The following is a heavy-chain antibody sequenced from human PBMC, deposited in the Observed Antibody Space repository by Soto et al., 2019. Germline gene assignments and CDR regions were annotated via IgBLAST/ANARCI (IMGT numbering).Heavy chain of an antibody. V-gene: IGHV4-59*01. J-gene: IGHJ5*02. Sequence: SETLSLTCTVSGGSINSYYWSWIRQPPGKGVEWIGHIYYTGSTNYNPSLKSRVTMSVDRSNNQFSLKLSSVTAADTAIYYCARAIRRGSYASWFDPWGQGTLVTVSS. CDR3: ARAIRRGSYASWFDP. D-gene: IGHD3-3*01. CDR2: IYYTGST. CDR1: GGSINSYY.